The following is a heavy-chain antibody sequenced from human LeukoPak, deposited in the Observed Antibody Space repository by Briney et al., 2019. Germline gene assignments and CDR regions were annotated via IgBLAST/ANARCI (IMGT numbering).Heavy chain of an antibody. J-gene: IGHJ6*02. Sequence: SETLSLTCTVSGGSISSGGYYWSWIRQPPGKGLEWIGYIYHSGSTYYNPSLKSRVTISVDRSKNRFSLKLSSVTAADTAVYYCARDSGDYGDYGGYGMDVWGQGTTVTVSS. V-gene: IGHV4-30-2*01. CDR1: GGSISSGGYY. D-gene: IGHD4-17*01. CDR3: ARDSGDYGDYGGYGMDV. CDR2: IYHSGST.